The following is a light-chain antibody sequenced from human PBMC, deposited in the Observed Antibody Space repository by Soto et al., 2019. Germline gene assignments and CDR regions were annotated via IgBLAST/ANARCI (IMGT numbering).Light chain of an antibody. J-gene: IGKJ1*01. CDR1: QSVNSN. Sequence: EIVMTQSPATLSVSPGERATLSCRASQSVNSNLAWYQQKPGQAPRLLISGASTRATGIPARFSGSGSETEFTLTISRLQSEDFAVYYCQQYNNLWTFGQGTKVE. CDR2: GAS. V-gene: IGKV3-15*01. CDR3: QQYNNLWT.